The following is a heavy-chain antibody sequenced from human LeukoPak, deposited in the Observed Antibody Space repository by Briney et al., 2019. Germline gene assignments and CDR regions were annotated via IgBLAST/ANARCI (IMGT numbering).Heavy chain of an antibody. CDR2: INHSGNT. Sequence: SEALSLTCAVYGGSFSGYYWSWIRQPPGKGLEWIGEINHSGNTYHNSSLKSRVTISVDTSKNQFSLKLSSVTAADTAVYYCARAIFGVVIISQAWFDPWGQGTLVTVSS. J-gene: IGHJ5*02. CDR3: ARAIFGVVIISQAWFDP. CDR1: GGSFSGYY. V-gene: IGHV4-34*01. D-gene: IGHD3-3*01.